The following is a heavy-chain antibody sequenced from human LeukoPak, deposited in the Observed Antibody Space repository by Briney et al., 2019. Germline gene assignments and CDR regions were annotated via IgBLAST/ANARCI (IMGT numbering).Heavy chain of an antibody. V-gene: IGHV4-34*01. CDR3: ARRRLRYFDWLEGDYYYYYMDV. Sequence: SETLSLTCAVYGGSFSGYYWSWIRQPPGKGLEWIGEINHSGSTNYNPSLKSRVAISVDTSKNQFSLKLSSVTAADTAVYYCARRRLRYFDWLEGDYYYYYMDVWGKGTTVTISS. CDR2: INHSGST. CDR1: GGSFSGYY. D-gene: IGHD3-9*01. J-gene: IGHJ6*03.